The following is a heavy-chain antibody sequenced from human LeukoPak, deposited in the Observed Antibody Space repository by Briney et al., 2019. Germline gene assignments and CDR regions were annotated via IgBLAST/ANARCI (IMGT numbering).Heavy chain of an antibody. J-gene: IGHJ4*02. Sequence: PGGSLRLSCAASGFTFNPYTMNWVRQAPGKGLEWVSSISTSGSYIYYADLVKGRFTISRDIAKNSLYLQMNSQRAEDSAVYYCAREGGRRDFDYWGQGTLVTVSS. CDR2: ISTSGSYI. D-gene: IGHD1-14*01. CDR3: AREGGRRDFDY. CDR1: GFTFNPYT. V-gene: IGHV3-21*01.